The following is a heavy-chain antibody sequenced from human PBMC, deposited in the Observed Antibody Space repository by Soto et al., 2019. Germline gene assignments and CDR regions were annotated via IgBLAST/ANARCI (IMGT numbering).Heavy chain of an antibody. CDR2: MYNTGSS. D-gene: IGHD2-21*02. CDR1: GGSISSYD. V-gene: IGHV4-59*01. Sequence: QVQLQESGPGLVKPSETLSLTCTVSGGSISSYDWSWIRHPPGKGLEWIGYMYNTGSSIYNPSLKSRVTISVDTSKNQFSLKLNSVTAAYTAVYYCARDLWGYCGTDCYPLDVWGQGTTVTVSS. J-gene: IGHJ6*02. CDR3: ARDLWGYCGTDCYPLDV.